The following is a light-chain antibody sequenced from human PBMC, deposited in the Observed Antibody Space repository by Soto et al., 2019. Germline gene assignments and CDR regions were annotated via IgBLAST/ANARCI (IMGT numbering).Light chain of an antibody. CDR3: QQYDSSPLT. CDR1: QSVSSSF. Sequence: EIVLTQSPGTLSLSPGERATLSCRASQSVSSSFLAWYQQKPGQAPRLLIHGASSRATGIPDRFSGSGSGTDFTLTISRLEREDVAVYYCQQYDSSPLTFGGGTKVEIK. V-gene: IGKV3-20*01. CDR2: GAS. J-gene: IGKJ4*01.